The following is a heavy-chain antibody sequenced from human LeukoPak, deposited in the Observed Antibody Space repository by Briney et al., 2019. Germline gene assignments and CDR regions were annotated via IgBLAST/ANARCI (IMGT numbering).Heavy chain of an antibody. V-gene: IGHV3-66*02. CDR2: IYSGGRT. CDR1: GFTVSSNY. J-gene: IGHJ5*02. CDR3: ARDQVSWFDP. Sequence: GGSLRLSCAASGFTVSSNYMSRVRQAPGKGLEWVSVIYSGGRTNYADSVKGRFTISRDNSKNTLYLQMNSLRAEDTAVYYCARDQVSWFDPWGQGTLVTVSA.